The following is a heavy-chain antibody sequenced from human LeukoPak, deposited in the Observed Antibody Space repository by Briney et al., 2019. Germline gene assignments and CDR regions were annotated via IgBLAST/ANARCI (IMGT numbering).Heavy chain of an antibody. J-gene: IGHJ6*03. V-gene: IGHV3-7*01. D-gene: IGHD6-19*01. CDR1: GFTFSSYW. Sequence: GGSLRLSCAASGFTFSSYWMSWVRQAPGKGLEWVANIKQDGSEKYYVDSVKGRFTISRDNAKNSLYLQMNSLRAEDTAVYYCARVAGQYYYYMDVWGKGTTVTVSS. CDR2: IKQDGSEK. CDR3: ARVAGQYYYYMDV.